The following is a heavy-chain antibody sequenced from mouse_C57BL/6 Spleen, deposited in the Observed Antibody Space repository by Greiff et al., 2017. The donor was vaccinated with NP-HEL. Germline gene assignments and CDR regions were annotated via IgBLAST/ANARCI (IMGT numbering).Heavy chain of an antibody. J-gene: IGHJ3*01. CDR1: GFTFSDYY. V-gene: IGHV5-16*01. CDR2: INYDGSST. D-gene: IGHD2-4*01. Sequence: EVKLMESEGGLVQPGSSMKLSCTASGFTFSDYYMAWVRQVPEKGLEWVANINYDGSSTYYLDSLKSRFIISRDNAKNILYLQMSSLKSEDTATYYCARYDYDRTWFAYWGQGTLVTVSA. CDR3: ARYDYDRTWFAY.